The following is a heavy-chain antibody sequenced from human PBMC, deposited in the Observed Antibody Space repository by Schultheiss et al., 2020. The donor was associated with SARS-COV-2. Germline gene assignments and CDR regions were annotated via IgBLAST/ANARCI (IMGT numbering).Heavy chain of an antibody. CDR3: ASFVGYCSGGSCYPKYYYGMDV. V-gene: IGHV1-18*01. CDR1: GGTFSSYA. Sequence: ASVKVSCKASGGTFSSYAISWVRQAPGQGLEWMGWISAYNGNTNYAQKLQGRVTITADKSTSTAYMELSSLRSEDTAVYYCASFVGYCSGGSCYPKYYYGMDVWGQGTTVTVSS. J-gene: IGHJ6*02. CDR2: ISAYNGNT. D-gene: IGHD2-15*01.